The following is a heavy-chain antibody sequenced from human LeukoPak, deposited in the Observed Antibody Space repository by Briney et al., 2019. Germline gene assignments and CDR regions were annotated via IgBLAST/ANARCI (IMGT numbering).Heavy chain of an antibody. CDR1: GFTFSSYS. D-gene: IGHD3-3*01. CDR3: ARDNAPEYYDFWSGSDAFDI. V-gene: IGHV3-21*01. J-gene: IGHJ3*02. Sequence: KPGGSLRLSCAASGFTFSSYSMNWVRQAPGKGLEWVSSISSSSSYIYYADSVKGRFTISRDNAKNSLYLQMNSLRAEDTAVYYCARDNAPEYYDFWSGSDAFDIWGQGTMVTVSS. CDR2: ISSSSSYI.